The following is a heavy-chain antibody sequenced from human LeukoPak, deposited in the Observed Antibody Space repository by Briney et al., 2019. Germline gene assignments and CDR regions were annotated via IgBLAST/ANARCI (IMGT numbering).Heavy chain of an antibody. CDR2: IIPTFGTA. Sequence: SVKVSCKASGGTFSSYAISWVRQAPGQGLEWMGGIIPTFGTANYAQKFQGRVTITTDESTSTAYMELSSLRSEDTAVYYCARDMRYCGSTSCLSGFDYWGQGTLVTVSS. V-gene: IGHV1-69*05. CDR1: GGTFSSYA. D-gene: IGHD2-2*01. CDR3: ARDMRYCGSTSCLSGFDY. J-gene: IGHJ4*02.